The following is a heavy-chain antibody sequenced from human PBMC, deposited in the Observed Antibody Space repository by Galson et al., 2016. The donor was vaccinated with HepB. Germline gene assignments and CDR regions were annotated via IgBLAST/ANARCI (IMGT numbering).Heavy chain of an antibody. V-gene: IGHV1-24*01. Sequence: SVKVSCKVSGYILTDLSIHWVRQAPGKGLEWMGRFDPEDGETIYARKFQGRVTMTADTSTDTAYMDLSSLRSEDTAVYYCATDRFGGIYYYYGVDVWGQGTTVTVSS. CDR1: GYILTDLS. D-gene: IGHD3-10*01. J-gene: IGHJ6*02. CDR3: ATDRFGGIYYYYGVDV. CDR2: FDPEDGET.